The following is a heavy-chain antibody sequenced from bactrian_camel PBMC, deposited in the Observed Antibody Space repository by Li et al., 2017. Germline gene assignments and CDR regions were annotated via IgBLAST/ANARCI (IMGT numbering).Heavy chain of an antibody. D-gene: IGHD2*01. CDR3: AAETDYSQHFAAGAFCSVLPGEYNY. Sequence: HVQLVESGGGSVQAGESLRLSCAASGYTYSSYCMGWFRQAPGKEREGVAAIDSDGSTSYADSVKGRFTISQDTAKNTVYLQMSNVKPEDTAMYYCAAETDYSQHFAAGAFCSVLPGEYNYWGQGTQVTVS. J-gene: IGHJ4*01. V-gene: IGHV3S53*01. CDR2: IDSDGST. CDR1: GYTYSSYC.